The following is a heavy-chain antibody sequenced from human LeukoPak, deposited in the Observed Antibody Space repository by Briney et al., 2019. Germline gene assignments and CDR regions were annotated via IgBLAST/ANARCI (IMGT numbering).Heavy chain of an antibody. Sequence: GGSLRLSCAASGFTFGTCAMSWVRQAPGKGLEWVSVISGGGGNTFYADSVKGRFTISRDNSKNTLYLQMNSLRAEDTAVYYCAKDSAMVRGVIHLYYFDYWGQGTLVTVSS. CDR1: GFTFGTCA. D-gene: IGHD3-10*01. V-gene: IGHV3-23*01. J-gene: IGHJ4*02. CDR2: ISGGGGNT. CDR3: AKDSAMVRGVIHLYYFDY.